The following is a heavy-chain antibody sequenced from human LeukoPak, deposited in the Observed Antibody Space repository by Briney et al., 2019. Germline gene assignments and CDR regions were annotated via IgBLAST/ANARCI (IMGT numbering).Heavy chain of an antibody. D-gene: IGHD6-13*01. V-gene: IGHV3-9*01. J-gene: IGHJ4*02. CDR3: ARVFGSSWYLGIYFDY. CDR2: ISWNSGSI. Sequence: GRSLRLSCAASEFTFDDYAMRWVRQAPGKGLEWVSGISWNSGSIGYADSVKGRFTISRDNAKNSLYLQMNSLRAEDTAVYYCARVFGSSWYLGIYFDYWGQGTLVTVSS. CDR1: EFTFDDYA.